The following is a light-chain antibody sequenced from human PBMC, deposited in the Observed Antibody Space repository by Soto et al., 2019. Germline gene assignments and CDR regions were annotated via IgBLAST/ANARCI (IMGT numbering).Light chain of an antibody. J-gene: IGKJ2*02. CDR1: QSASSNY. CDR2: AAS. Sequence: EIVLTQSPGTLSLSPGERATLSCRASQSASSNYLAWYQQKPGQAPSLLIYAASSRATGIPDRFSGSGSGTDFTLTISRLEPEDFAVYYCQQYGSSPCTFGQGTKLEIK. V-gene: IGKV3-20*01. CDR3: QQYGSSPCT.